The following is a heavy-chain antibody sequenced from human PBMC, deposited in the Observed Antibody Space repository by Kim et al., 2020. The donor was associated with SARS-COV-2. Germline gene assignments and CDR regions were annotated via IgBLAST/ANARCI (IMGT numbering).Heavy chain of an antibody. CDR2: ISSDGSIT. Sequence: GGSLRLSCAVSRFTFNNYWINWVRHAPGKGLVWVSRISSDGSITNYADSVKGRFTMSRDNAENTLHLQLNSLGVEDTAIYYCARGTFQQGFDPWGQGTLVTVSS. J-gene: IGHJ5*02. CDR3: ARGTFQQGFDP. V-gene: IGHV3-74*01. CDR1: RFTFNNYW.